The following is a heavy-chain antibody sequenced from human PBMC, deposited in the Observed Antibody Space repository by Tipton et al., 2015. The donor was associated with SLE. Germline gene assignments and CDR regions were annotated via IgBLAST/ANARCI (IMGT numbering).Heavy chain of an antibody. Sequence: LSHTCAVYGGSFSGYYWSWIRRPPGKGLEWIGYIYYSGSTYYNPSLKSRVTISVDRSKNQFSLKLSSVTAADTAVYYYARGGGDTAMVEGYWGQGTLVTASS. V-gene: IGHV4-34*01. CDR1: GGSFSGYY. CDR2: IYYSGST. J-gene: IGHJ4*02. D-gene: IGHD5-18*01. CDR3: ARGGGDTAMVEGY.